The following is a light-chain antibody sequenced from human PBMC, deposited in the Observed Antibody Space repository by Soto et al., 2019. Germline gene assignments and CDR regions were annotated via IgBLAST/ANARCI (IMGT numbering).Light chain of an antibody. J-gene: IGLJ2*01. Sequence: QSALTQPASVSGSPGQSITISCTGTNSDIGDYTYVSWYQQHPDKAPKLMIYDVNNRPSGVSDRFSGSKSGNTASLTISGLQAEDEADYYCSSYSASHTLVLFGGGTKVTVL. CDR2: DVN. CDR1: NSDIGDYTY. CDR3: SSYSASHTLVL. V-gene: IGLV2-14*03.